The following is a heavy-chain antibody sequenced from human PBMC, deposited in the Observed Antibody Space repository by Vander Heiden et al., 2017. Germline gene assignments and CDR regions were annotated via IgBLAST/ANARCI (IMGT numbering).Heavy chain of an antibody. CDR2: ISSSSSYI. Sequence: VQLVESGGGLVKPGGSLRLSCAASGFTFSSYSLNWVRQAPGKGLEWVSSISSSSSYIYYADSVKGRFTISRDNAKNSLYLKMNSLRAEDTAVYYCARVRITMVRGVKRSGAFDIWGQGTMVTVSS. D-gene: IGHD3-10*01. CDR3: ARVRITMVRGVKRSGAFDI. J-gene: IGHJ3*02. V-gene: IGHV3-21*01. CDR1: GFTFSSYS.